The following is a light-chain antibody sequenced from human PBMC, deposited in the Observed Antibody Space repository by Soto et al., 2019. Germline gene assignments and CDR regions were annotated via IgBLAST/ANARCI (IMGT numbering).Light chain of an antibody. CDR2: GAS. Sequence: EIVMTQSPAPLSVSPGERATLSCRASQSVSSNLAWYQQKPGQAPRLLIYGASTRATGIPARFSGSGSGTDFTLTISSLEPEDFAVYYCQQRSNWPPTFGQGTKVDI. CDR3: QQRSNWPPT. CDR1: QSVSSN. V-gene: IGKV3-15*01. J-gene: IGKJ1*01.